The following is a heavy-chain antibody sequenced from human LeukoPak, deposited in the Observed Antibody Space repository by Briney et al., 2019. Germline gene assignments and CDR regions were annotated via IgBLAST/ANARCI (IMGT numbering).Heavy chain of an antibody. CDR3: ARLQTGYCSGGSCYAFDY. D-gene: IGHD2-15*01. Sequence: GESLKISCKGSGYSFTSYWIGWVRQMPGKGLEWMGIIYPGDSDTRYSPSFQGQVTISADKSISTAYLQWSSLKASDTAMYYCARLQTGYCSGGSCYAFDYWGQGTLVRVSS. V-gene: IGHV5-51*01. CDR1: GYSFTSYW. CDR2: IYPGDSDT. J-gene: IGHJ4*02.